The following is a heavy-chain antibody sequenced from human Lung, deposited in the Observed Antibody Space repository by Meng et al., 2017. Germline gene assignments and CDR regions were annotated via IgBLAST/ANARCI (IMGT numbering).Heavy chain of an antibody. J-gene: IGHJ4*02. V-gene: IGHV4-34*01. CDR3: ARGPTTMAHDFDY. Sequence: QGQLQNVGAGLFKPWEHLSLTCVVSGGSLSDYYWRWIRQPPGKGLEWIGEINHSGSTNYNPSLESRATISVDTSQNNLSLKLSSVTAADSAVYYCARGPTTMAHDFDYWGQGTLVTVSS. CDR1: GGSLSDYY. CDR2: INHSGST. D-gene: IGHD4-11*01.